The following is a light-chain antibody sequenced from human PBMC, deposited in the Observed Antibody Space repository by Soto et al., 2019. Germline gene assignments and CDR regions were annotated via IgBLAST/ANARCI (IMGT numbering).Light chain of an antibody. CDR2: EVS. J-gene: IGLJ1*01. CDR1: NSDVGTFYF. V-gene: IGLV2-11*01. CDR3: SSYSISDTPYV. Sequence: QSVLTQPRSVSGSPGQSVTISCTGTNSDVGTFYFVSWYQQYPDKRPELLIFEVSSRPSGISDRFSGSKSGNTASLTISGLQAEDEADYYCSSYSISDTPYVFGGGTKVTVL.